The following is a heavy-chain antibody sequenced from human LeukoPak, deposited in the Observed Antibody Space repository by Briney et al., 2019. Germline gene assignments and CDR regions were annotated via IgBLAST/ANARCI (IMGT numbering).Heavy chain of an antibody. D-gene: IGHD3-22*01. V-gene: IGHV3-33*01. CDR1: GFTFRTYG. Sequence: GGSLRLSCAASGFTFRTYGMHWVRQAPGKGLEWVAIIYYDGSNKYYTDSVKGRFTISRDDSKNTLYLQMSSLRAEDTAVYYCAREDDSSGYYGFDYWGQGTLVTVSS. J-gene: IGHJ4*02. CDR3: AREDDSSGYYGFDY. CDR2: IYYDGSNK.